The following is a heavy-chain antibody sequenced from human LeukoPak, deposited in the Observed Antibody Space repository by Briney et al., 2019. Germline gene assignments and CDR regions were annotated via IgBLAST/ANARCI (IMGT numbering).Heavy chain of an antibody. V-gene: IGHV4-59*11. CDR2: IQYSGST. CDR3: ARVRIMVRGGGMDV. CDR1: GGSIRSHY. Sequence: SETLSLTCSVSGGSIRSHYWSWIRQPPGKGLEWIGYIQYSGSTNYNPSLTNRVTISVDTSNSQFSLKLISVTAADTAVYYCARVRIMVRGGGMDVWGKGTTVTVST. D-gene: IGHD3-10*01. J-gene: IGHJ6*04.